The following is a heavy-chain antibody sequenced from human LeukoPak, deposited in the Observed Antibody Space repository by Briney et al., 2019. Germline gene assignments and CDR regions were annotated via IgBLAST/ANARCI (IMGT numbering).Heavy chain of an antibody. J-gene: IGHJ4*02. CDR1: GGSISSYY. D-gene: IGHD5-24*01. V-gene: IGHV4-4*09. Sequence: PSETLSLTCTVSGGSISSYYWSWIRQPPGKGLEWIGYIYTSGSTNYNPSLKSRVTISVDTSKNQFSLKLCSVTAADTAVYYCASSRDGYFDYWGQGTLVTVSS. CDR2: IYTSGST. CDR3: ASSRDGYFDY.